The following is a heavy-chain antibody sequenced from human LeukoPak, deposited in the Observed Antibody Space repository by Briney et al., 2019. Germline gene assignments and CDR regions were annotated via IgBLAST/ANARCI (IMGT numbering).Heavy chain of an antibody. CDR3: ARYNSRYVVAH. Sequence: PSETLSLTCTVSGGSISSYYWSWIRQPAGKGLEWIGRIYTSGSTNYNPSLKSRVTMSVDTSKNQFYLKLSSVTAADKAVYYCARYNSRYVVAHWGQGTLVTVSS. D-gene: IGHD1-1*01. CDR2: IYTSGST. V-gene: IGHV4-4*07. J-gene: IGHJ4*02. CDR1: GGSISSYY.